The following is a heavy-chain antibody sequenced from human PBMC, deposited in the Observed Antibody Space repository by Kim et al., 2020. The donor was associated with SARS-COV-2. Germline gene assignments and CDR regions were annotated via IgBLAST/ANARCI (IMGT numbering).Heavy chain of an antibody. V-gene: IGHV3-23*01. J-gene: IGHJ4*02. D-gene: IGHD6-13*01. CDR1: GFTFRSFG. Sequence: GGSLRLSCAASGFTFRSFGMSWVRQAPGKGLEWVSAISESADITNYADSVKGRFTISRDNSKNALFLQMNSLRADDMAVYYCAKRIGTVAGTSQFYFDSWGQGTLVTVSS. CDR3: AKRIGTVAGTSQFYFDS. CDR2: ISESADIT.